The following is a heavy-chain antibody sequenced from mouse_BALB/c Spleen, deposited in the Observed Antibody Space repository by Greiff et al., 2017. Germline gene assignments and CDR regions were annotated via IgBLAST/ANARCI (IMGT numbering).Heavy chain of an antibody. V-gene: IGHV5-6-5*01. CDR1: GFTFSSYA. D-gene: IGHD3-1*01. J-gene: IGHJ2*01. Sequence: EVQGVESGGGLVKPGGSLKLSCAASGFTFSSYAMSWVRQTPEKRLEWVASISSGGSTYYPDSVKGRFTISRDNARNILYLQMSSLRSEDTAMYYCARGRATAFDYWGQGTTLTVSS. CDR2: ISSGGST. CDR3: ARGRATAFDY.